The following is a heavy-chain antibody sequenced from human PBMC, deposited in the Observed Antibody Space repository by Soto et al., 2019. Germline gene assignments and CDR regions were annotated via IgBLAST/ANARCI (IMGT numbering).Heavy chain of an antibody. V-gene: IGHV1-46*03. CDR2: ISPGGDRT. CDR1: GNTFTRYY. CDR3: ARGAYCGGDCYDY. Sequence: QVQLVQSGAEVKKPGASVKVSCKASGNTFTRYYMHWVRQAPGQGLEWMGMISPGGDRTTYAQKFQGRVTMTRDTSTSTVYMGLSSLKSEDTAVYYCARGAYCGGDCYDYWGQGTLVTVSS. D-gene: IGHD2-21*01. J-gene: IGHJ4*02.